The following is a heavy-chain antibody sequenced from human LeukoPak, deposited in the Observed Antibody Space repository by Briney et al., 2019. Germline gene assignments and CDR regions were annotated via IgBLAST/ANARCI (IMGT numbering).Heavy chain of an antibody. CDR1: GLTFSSYA. D-gene: IGHD3-3*01. CDR3: AKLTIFGVVTI. J-gene: IGHJ3*02. CDR2: ISGSGGST. Sequence: GGSLRLSCAASGLTFSSYAMSWVRQAPGKGLEWVSAISGSGGSTYYADSVKGRFTISRDNSKNTLYLQMNSLRAEDTAVYYCAKLTIFGVVTIWGQGTMVTVSS. V-gene: IGHV3-23*01.